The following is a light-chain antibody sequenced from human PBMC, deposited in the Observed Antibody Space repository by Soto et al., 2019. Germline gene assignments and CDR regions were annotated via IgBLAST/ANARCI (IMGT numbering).Light chain of an antibody. V-gene: IGKV1-39*01. J-gene: IGKJ4*01. CDR2: TAS. CDR3: QQSYGRPPVT. Sequence: DIQLTQSPSSLSASVGDRVTITCRARQTISTYLNWYQQHPGKAPKLLIYTASNLESGVPSRLSGSGSGTDFTLSIRSLQPEDVATDYCQQSYGRPPVTCGGGTKVEIK. CDR1: QTISTY.